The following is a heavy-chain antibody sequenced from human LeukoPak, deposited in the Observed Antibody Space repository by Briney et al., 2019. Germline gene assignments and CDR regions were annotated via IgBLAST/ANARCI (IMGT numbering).Heavy chain of an antibody. V-gene: IGHV4-30-4*08. CDR1: GGSISSGDYY. D-gene: IGHD3-16*01. CDR3: ASFHGGPNWFDP. CDR2: IYYSGST. J-gene: IGHJ5*02. Sequence: SSETLSLTCTVSGGSISSGDYYWSWIRQPPGKGLEWIGYIYYSGSTYYNPSLKSRVTISVDTSKNQFSLKLSSVTAADTAVYYRASFHGGPNWFDPWGQGTLVTVSS.